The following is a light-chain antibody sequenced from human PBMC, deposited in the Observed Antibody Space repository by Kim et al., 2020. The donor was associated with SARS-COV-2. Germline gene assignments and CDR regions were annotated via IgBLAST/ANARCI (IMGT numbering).Light chain of an antibody. CDR1: SSDVGGYNY. V-gene: IGLV2-14*03. CDR3: SSYTSSTTLVV. CDR2: DVS. Sequence: QSALTQPASVSGSPGQSITISCTGTSSDVGGYNYVSWYQQHPGKAPKLMIYDVSYRPSGVSNRFFGSKSGNTASLTISGLQAEDEADYYCSSYTSSTTLVVFGGGTKVTVL. J-gene: IGLJ2*01.